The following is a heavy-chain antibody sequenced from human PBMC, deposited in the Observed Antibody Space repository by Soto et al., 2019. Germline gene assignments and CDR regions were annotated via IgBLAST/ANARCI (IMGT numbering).Heavy chain of an antibody. D-gene: IGHD3-10*01. CDR1: GGSISSSSYY. CDR2: IYYSGST. V-gene: IGHV4-39*01. Sequence: PLETLSLTCTVSGGSISSSSYYWGWIRQPPGKGLEWIGSIYYSGSTYYNPSLKSRVTISVDTSKNQFSLKLSSVTAADTAVYYCASPDRASDYWGQGTLVTVSS. J-gene: IGHJ4*02. CDR3: ASPDRASDY.